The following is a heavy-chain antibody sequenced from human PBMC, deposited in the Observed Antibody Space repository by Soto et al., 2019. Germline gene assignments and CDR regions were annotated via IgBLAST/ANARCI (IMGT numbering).Heavy chain of an antibody. Sequence: PGGSLRLSCAASGFTFSSYAMHWVRQAPGKGLEWVAVISYDGSNKYYADSVKGRFTISRDNSKNTLYLQMNSLRAEDTAVYYCARDYERQYNWFDPWGQGTLVTSPQ. D-gene: IGHD3-16*01. CDR2: ISYDGSNK. CDR1: GFTFSSYA. CDR3: ARDYERQYNWFDP. J-gene: IGHJ5*02. V-gene: IGHV3-30-3*01.